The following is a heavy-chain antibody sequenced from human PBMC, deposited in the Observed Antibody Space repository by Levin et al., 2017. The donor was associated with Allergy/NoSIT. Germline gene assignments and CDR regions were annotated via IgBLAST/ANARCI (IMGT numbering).Heavy chain of an antibody. CDR2: INASGGST. CDR1: GYTFTSYY. D-gene: IGHD3-16*01. Sequence: AASVKVSCKASGYTFTSYYIYWVRQAPGQGLEWVGVINASGGSTSYAQKFQGRVTMTRDTSTSTVFMELSSLRSEDTAVYYCARDFRMITFGAAGGDFWGQGTLVTVSS. CDR3: ARDFRMITFGAAGGDF. J-gene: IGHJ4*02. V-gene: IGHV1-46*01.